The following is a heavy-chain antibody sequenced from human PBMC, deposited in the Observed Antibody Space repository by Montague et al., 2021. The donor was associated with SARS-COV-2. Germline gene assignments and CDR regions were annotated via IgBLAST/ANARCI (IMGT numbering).Heavy chain of an antibody. V-gene: IGHV2-70*11. D-gene: IGHD2-15*01. CDR2: IDWDDDE. CDR1: GFSLIANGMS. J-gene: IGHJ3*01. CDR3: ARIGFTRVAKDFRDDFDV. Sequence: PALVKPTQTLTLTCAFSGFSLIANGMSVAWIRQPPGKALEWLARIDWDDDEYFNISLKTRLTISKDTSKNQVVLTMTNVDPVDTATYYCARIGFTRVAKDFRDDFDVWGQGTMVTVSS.